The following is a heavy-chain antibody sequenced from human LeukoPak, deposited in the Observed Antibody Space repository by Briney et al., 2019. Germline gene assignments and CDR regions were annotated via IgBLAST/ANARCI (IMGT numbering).Heavy chain of an antibody. J-gene: IGHJ3*01. CDR1: GFTFSAYA. D-gene: IGHD3-3*01. V-gene: IGHV3-23*01. Sequence: GGSLRLSCAASGFTFSAYAMTWVRQAPGKGPDWISGISCSGDRTYYRDSVKGRFTISRDNSKNTLDLQMNSLRAEDTAVYYCAKRDNNDYYTGLHVFDFWGQGTMVRVSS. CDR3: AKRDNNDYYTGLHVFDF. CDR2: ISCSGDRT.